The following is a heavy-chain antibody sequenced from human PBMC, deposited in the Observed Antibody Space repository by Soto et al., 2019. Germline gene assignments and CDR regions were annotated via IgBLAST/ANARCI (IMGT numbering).Heavy chain of an antibody. V-gene: IGHV3-73*01. CDR1: GFTFSGSA. CDR2: IRSKANSYAT. Sequence: GGSLRLSCAASGFTFSGSAMHWVRQASGKGLEWVGRIRSKANSYATAYAASVKGRFTISRDDSKNTAYLQMNSLKTEDTAVYYCTRLASSGWYNSPSWFDPWGQGTLVTVSS. CDR3: TRLASSGWYNSPSWFDP. J-gene: IGHJ5*02. D-gene: IGHD6-19*01.